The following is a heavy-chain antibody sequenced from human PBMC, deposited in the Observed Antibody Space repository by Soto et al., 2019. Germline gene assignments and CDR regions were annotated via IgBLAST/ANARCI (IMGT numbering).Heavy chain of an antibody. Sequence: GGSLRLSCAASGFTFSSYGMHWVRQAPGKGLEWVAVIWYDGSNKYYADSVKGRFTISRDNSKNTLYLQMNSLRAEDTAVYYCARPRYSWNDAYGMDVWGQGTTVTVSS. V-gene: IGHV3-33*01. J-gene: IGHJ6*02. CDR1: GFTFSSYG. CDR3: ARPRYSWNDAYGMDV. CDR2: IWYDGSNK. D-gene: IGHD1-1*01.